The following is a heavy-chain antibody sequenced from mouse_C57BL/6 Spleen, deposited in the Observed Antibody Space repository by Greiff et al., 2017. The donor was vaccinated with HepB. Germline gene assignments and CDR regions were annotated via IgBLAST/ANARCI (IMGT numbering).Heavy chain of an antibody. J-gene: IGHJ2*01. Sequence: QVQLQQPGAELVKPGASVKLSCKASGYTFTSYWMHWVQQRPGRGLEWIGRIDPNSGGTKYNEKFKSKATLTVDKPTSTAYMQLSSLTSKDSAVYYCARAPYYGSSSFDYWGKGTTLTVSS. V-gene: IGHV1-72*01. CDR3: ARAPYYGSSSFDY. CDR2: IDPNSGGT. D-gene: IGHD1-1*01. CDR1: GYTFTSYW.